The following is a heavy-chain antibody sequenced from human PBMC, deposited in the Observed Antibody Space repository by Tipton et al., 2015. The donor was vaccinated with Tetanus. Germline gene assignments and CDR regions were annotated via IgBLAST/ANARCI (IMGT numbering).Heavy chain of an antibody. J-gene: IGHJ3*02. CDR3: AREGCTRCRGDSRFDI. Sequence: SLRLSCATSGFTFSNTGFFWVRQAPGKGLECVALIWSDGNTKYNVDSVKGRFTISRDNAKNSLYLQMHSLRAEDTAVYYCAREGCTRCRGDSRFDIWGQGTMVTVSS. CDR2: IWSDGNTK. V-gene: IGHV3-33*07. D-gene: IGHD2-21*02. CDR1: GFTFSNTG.